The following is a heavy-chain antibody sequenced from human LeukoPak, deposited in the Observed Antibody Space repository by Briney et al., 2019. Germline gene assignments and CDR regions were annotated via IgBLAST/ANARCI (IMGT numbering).Heavy chain of an antibody. J-gene: IGHJ4*02. D-gene: IGHD3-10*01. CDR2: VYYSGST. Sequence: PSETLSLTCTVSGASVSNASCYWRWIRQPPGKGLAWIEYVYYSGSTNYNPSLKSRFTVSVDTSKNQFCLKLTSVSDADTAVYFCARDCYGSGSYYFDNWGQGTLVTASS. CDR3: ARDCYGSGSYYFDN. V-gene: IGHV4-61*01. CDR1: GASVSNASCY.